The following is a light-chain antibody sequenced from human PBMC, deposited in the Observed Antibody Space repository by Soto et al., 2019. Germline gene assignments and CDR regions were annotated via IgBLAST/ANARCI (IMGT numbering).Light chain of an antibody. CDR1: SSDVGAYNY. J-gene: IGLJ1*01. Sequence: QSALTQPASVSGSPGQSITISCTGTSSDVGAYNYVSWYQQHPGKAPKLMIYEVSNRPSGVSNRFPGSKSGNTASLTISGLQAEDEADYQCSSYTSSSTYVFGTGTKVTVL. V-gene: IGLV2-14*01. CDR2: EVS. CDR3: SSYTSSSTYV.